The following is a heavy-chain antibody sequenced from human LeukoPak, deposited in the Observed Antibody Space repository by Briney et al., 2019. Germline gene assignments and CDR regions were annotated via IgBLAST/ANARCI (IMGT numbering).Heavy chain of an antibody. V-gene: IGHV4-59*08. CDR2: IYYTGKN. D-gene: IGHD5-12*01. CDR1: GGSINNHY. CDR3: VRRDSGWNYFDY. Sequence: SETLSLTCAVSGGSINNHYWGWIRQPPGKGLRWIGDIYYTGKNNYNPSLKSRVTISLDTSKDHLSLKLTSVLAADTAIYYCVRRDSGWNYFDYWGQGILVTVSS. J-gene: IGHJ4*02.